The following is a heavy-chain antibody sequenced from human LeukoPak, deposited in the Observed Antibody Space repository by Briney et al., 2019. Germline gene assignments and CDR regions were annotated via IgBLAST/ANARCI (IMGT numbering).Heavy chain of an antibody. D-gene: IGHD3-16*02. J-gene: IGHJ4*02. CDR3: ARGVVITFGGVIDDSFDY. CDR2: INHSGST. V-gene: IGHV4-34*01. Sequence: PSETLSLTCAVYGGSFSGYYWSWIRQPPGKGLEWIGEINHSGSTYYNPSLKSRVTISVDTSKNQFSLKLSSVTAADTAVYYCARGVVITFGGVIDDSFDYWGQGTLVTVSS. CDR1: GGSFSGYY.